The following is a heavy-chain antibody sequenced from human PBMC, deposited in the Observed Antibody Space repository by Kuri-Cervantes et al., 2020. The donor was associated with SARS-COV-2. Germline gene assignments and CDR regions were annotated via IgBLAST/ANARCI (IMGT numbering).Heavy chain of an antibody. CDR2: ISDSSSTI. V-gene: IGHV3-48*02. CDR3: ARDLSLEWLDLRDY. CDR1: GFTFSRYS. D-gene: IGHD3-3*01. Sequence: GSLRLSCAASGFTFSRYSMNWVRQAPGKGLEWISYISDSSSTIYYADSVKGRFTTSRDNAKNSLFLQMNSLRDEDTAVYYCARDLSLEWLDLRDYWGQGTLVTVSS. J-gene: IGHJ4*02.